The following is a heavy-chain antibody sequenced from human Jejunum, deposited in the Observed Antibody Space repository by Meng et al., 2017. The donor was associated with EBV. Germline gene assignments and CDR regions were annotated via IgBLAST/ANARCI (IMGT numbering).Heavy chain of an antibody. D-gene: IGHD3-16*01. CDR2: ISNDGNNK. CDR1: GFTFSGHA. J-gene: IGHJ4*02. CDR3: TREWGADY. Sequence: HVQLVESGGRVVQPGRSLRLSCAASGFTFSGHAMQWVRQAPGKGLKWVALISNDGNNKYYADSVKGRFTISRDNSKNTLYLQMNSLRVDDTALYYCTREWGADYWGQGTLVTVSS. V-gene: IGHV3-30-3*01.